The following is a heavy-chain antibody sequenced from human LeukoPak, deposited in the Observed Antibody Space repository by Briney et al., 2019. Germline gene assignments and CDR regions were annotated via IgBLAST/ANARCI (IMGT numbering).Heavy chain of an antibody. J-gene: IGHJ4*02. Sequence: GGSLRLSCAASGFTFSSYWMSWVRQAPGKGLEWVANIKQDGSEKYYADSVKGRFTISRDNAKNSLYLQMNSLRAEDTAVYYCARAAYCGGDCYSPYYFDYWGQGTLVTVSS. CDR1: GFTFSSYW. D-gene: IGHD2-21*02. CDR3: ARAAYCGGDCYSPYYFDY. V-gene: IGHV3-7*01. CDR2: IKQDGSEK.